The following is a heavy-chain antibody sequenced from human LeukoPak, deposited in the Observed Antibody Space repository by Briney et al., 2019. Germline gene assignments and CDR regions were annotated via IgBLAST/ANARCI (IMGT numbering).Heavy chain of an antibody. CDR3: ARGRYDSSGYLPKIFDAFDI. CDR2: INHSGST. J-gene: IGHJ3*02. CDR1: GGSFSGYH. V-gene: IGHV4-34*01. Sequence: SETLSLTCAVYGGSFSGYHWSWIRQPPGKGLEWIGEINHSGSTNYNPSLKSRVTISVDTSKNQFSLKLSSVTAADTAVYYCARGRYDSSGYLPKIFDAFDIWGQGTMVTVSS. D-gene: IGHD3-22*01.